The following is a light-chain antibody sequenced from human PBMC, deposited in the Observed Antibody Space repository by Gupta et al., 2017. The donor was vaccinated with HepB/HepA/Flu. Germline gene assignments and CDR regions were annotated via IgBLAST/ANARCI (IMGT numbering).Light chain of an antibody. V-gene: IGKV3-15*01. CDR3: HQDNNWL. CDR1: QNIRNN. Sequence: EIVMTQSPATLSVSPGERATLSCRASQNIRNNLAWYQQKPGQAPRLLIYEASIRATGIPARFSGSGSGTDFTLTISSLQSEDFAVYYCHQDNNWLFGPGTKVDIK. J-gene: IGKJ3*01. CDR2: EAS.